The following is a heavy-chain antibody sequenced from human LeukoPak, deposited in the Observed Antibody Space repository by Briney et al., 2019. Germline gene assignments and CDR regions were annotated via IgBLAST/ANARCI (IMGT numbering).Heavy chain of an antibody. J-gene: IGHJ6*03. D-gene: IGHD3-10*01. Sequence: SETLSLTCTVSGGPMSYDYWSWTRQTPGMGLEWIGYIYTSGSTRYNPSLKTRVTISVDTSKTHFSLRLRSVTAADTAVYYCARHFRRDYSASGASQYYHYIDVWGKGTTVTVSS. CDR1: GGPMSYDY. CDR3: ARHFRRDYSASGASQYYHYIDV. CDR2: IYTSGST. V-gene: IGHV4-4*08.